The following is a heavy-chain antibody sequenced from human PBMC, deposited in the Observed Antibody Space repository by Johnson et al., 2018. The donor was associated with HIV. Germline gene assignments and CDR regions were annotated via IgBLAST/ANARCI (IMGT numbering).Heavy chain of an antibody. J-gene: IGHJ3*02. CDR2: SWNSGSI. D-gene: IGHD2-2*01. V-gene: IGHV3-53*01. CDR3: ARGIQPDAFGI. CDR1: GFLVSSNY. Sequence: VQLVESGGGVVQPGRSLRLSCAASGFLVSSNYMSWVRQAPGKGLEWVSGISWNSGSIGYADSVKGRFTISRDNSKNTLYVQMNSLRAEDTAVYYCARGIQPDAFGIWGQGTMVTVSS.